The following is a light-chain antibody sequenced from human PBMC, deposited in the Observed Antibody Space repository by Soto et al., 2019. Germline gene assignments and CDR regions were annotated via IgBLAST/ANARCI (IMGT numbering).Light chain of an antibody. CDR3: QQYGSSPFT. V-gene: IGKV3-20*01. Sequence: EIVLTQSPGTLSLSPGERATISCRASQCVSSRYLALYQQKPGQAPRLLIYGASSRATGIPDRFGGGGSGTDFTLTISRLEPEDFAVYYCQQYGSSPFTFGPGTKVDI. CDR1: QCVSSRY. J-gene: IGKJ3*01. CDR2: GAS.